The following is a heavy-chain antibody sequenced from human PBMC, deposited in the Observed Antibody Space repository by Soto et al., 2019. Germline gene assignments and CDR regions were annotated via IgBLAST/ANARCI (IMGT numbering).Heavy chain of an antibody. CDR1: GFSFSSYA. J-gene: IGHJ4*02. Sequence: PGGSLRLSCAASGFSFSSYAMTWVRQAPGKGLEWVSTVTGSGDRTNYADSVKGRFTISRDNGKNTLYLQMNNLRGEDTAVYYCAKGIGVEVASVGAYWGQGTLVTVS. V-gene: IGHV3-23*01. CDR2: VTGSGDRT. D-gene: IGHD1-26*01. CDR3: AKGIGVEVASVGAY.